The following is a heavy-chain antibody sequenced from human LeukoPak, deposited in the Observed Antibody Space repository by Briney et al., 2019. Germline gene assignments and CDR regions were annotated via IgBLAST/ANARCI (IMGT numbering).Heavy chain of an antibody. CDR2: ISGSGGST. CDR3: ARDLATTVTNARHAFDT. V-gene: IGHV3-23*01. J-gene: IGHJ3*02. Sequence: GGSLRLSCAASGFTFSSYAMSWVRQAPGKGLEWVSAISGSGGSTYYADSVKGRFTISRDNSKNTLYLQMNSLRAEDTAVYYCARDLATTVTNARHAFDTWGQGTMVTVSS. D-gene: IGHD4-17*01. CDR1: GFTFSSYA.